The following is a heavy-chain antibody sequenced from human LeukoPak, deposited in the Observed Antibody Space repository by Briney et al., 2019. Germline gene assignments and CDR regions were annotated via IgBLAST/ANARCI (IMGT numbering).Heavy chain of an antibody. Sequence: ASETLSLTCTVSGGSISTYYWNWIRQPPAKGREWIGYIYHSGSTNYNPSLQSRVTISVDTSKNQFSLNLNSVTAADTAVYYCARGGAARLHFQNWGQGTLVTVSS. J-gene: IGHJ1*01. CDR1: GGSISTYY. V-gene: IGHV4-59*01. D-gene: IGHD6-6*01. CDR2: IYHSGST. CDR3: ARGGAARLHFQN.